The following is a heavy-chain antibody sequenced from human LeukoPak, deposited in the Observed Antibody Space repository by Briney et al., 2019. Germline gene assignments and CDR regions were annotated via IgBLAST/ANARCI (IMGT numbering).Heavy chain of an antibody. Sequence: SETLSLTCTVSGGSVSSGSYYWSWIRQPPGKGLEWIGYIYYSGTTNYNPSLKSRVTISVDTSKNQFSLKLSSVTAADTAVYYCAGGKHGIHYFDYWGQGTLVTLSS. V-gene: IGHV4-61*01. J-gene: IGHJ4*02. CDR2: IYYSGTT. CDR3: AGGKHGIHYFDY. D-gene: IGHD1-26*01. CDR1: GGSVSSGSYY.